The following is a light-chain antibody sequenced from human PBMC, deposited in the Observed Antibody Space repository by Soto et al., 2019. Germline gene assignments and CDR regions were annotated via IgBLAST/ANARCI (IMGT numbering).Light chain of an antibody. CDR1: QNIKKF. Sequence: DIHMTQSPSSLSASVGDRVTITCRASQNIKKFLNWYQQRPGKAPSALIHATSTLQNGVSSRFSGSGSDTDFTLTITSLQPEDFATYFCQQSYSSPPTFGGGTKVDI. CDR3: QQSYSSPPT. V-gene: IGKV1-39*01. J-gene: IGKJ4*01. CDR2: ATS.